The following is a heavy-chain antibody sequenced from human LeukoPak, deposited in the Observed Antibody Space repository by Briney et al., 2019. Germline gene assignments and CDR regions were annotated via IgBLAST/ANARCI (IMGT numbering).Heavy chain of an antibody. V-gene: IGHV1-46*01. CDR2: INPSGGST. Sequence: GASVKVSCKASGYTFTSYYMHWVRQAPGQGLEWMGIINPSGGSTSYAQKFQGRVTMTRDTSTSTVYMELSSLRSEDTAVYYCARDLFGGGGSLRVIWRDYWGQGTLVTVSS. CDR3: ARDLFGGGGSLRVIWRDY. J-gene: IGHJ4*02. CDR1: GYTFTSYY. D-gene: IGHD3-16*01.